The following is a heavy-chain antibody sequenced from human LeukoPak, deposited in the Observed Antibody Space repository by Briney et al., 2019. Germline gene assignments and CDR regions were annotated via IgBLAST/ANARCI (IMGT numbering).Heavy chain of an antibody. Sequence: SGGSLRLSCAASGFTFSNAWMSWVRQAPGKGLEWVGRIKTNTDGGTIDYAAPVKGRFTISRDDSENTLYLQMNSLKSEDTAVYYRATRQGRMWSDWGQGTLVTVSS. D-gene: IGHD2-21*01. J-gene: IGHJ4*02. V-gene: IGHV3-15*01. CDR1: GFTFSNAW. CDR2: IKTNTDGGTI. CDR3: ATRQGRMWSD.